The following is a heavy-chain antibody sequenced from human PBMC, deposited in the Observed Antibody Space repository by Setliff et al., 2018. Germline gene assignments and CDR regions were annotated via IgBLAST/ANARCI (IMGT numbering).Heavy chain of an antibody. Sequence: PSETLSLTCTVSGGSISSSSYYWGWIRQPPGKGLEWIGSIYYSGSTYYNPSLKSRVTISVDTSKNQFSLKLSSVTAADTAVYYCARFSGSGWSYFDYWGQGTRVTVSS. V-gene: IGHV4-39*01. CDR2: IYYSGST. CDR1: GGSISSSSYY. J-gene: IGHJ4*02. CDR3: ARFSGSGWSYFDY. D-gene: IGHD6-19*01.